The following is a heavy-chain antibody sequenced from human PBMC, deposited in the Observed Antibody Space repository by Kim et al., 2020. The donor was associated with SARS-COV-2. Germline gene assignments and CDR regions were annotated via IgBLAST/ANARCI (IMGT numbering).Heavy chain of an antibody. J-gene: IGHJ5*02. D-gene: IGHD6-19*01. CDR2: IYYSGST. CDR1: GGSISSSSYY. V-gene: IGHV4-39*01. Sequence: SETLSLTCTVSGGSISSSSYYWGWIRQPPGKGLEWIGSIYYSGSTYYNPSLKSRVTISVDTSKNQFSLKRSSVTAADTALYYWAKKRRVAGAGSINWVDPCGEGTPVTVSS. CDR3: AKKRRVAGAGSINWVDP.